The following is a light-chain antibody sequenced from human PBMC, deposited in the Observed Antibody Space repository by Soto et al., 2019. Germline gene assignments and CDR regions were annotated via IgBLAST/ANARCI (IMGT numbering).Light chain of an antibody. CDR1: QSVSSSY. Sequence: EIVLTQSPGTLSLSPGERATLSCRASQSVSSSYLAWYQQKPGQAPRLLIYGASSRATGIPDRFSGSGSGTDFTLTISRLEPQDLAVYYSQQYASSPPKYTFGQGTKLEIK. CDR2: GAS. CDR3: QQYASSPPKYT. J-gene: IGKJ2*01. V-gene: IGKV3-20*01.